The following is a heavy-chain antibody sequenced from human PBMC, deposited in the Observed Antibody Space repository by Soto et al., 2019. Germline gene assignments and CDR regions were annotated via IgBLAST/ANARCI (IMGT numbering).Heavy chain of an antibody. CDR1: GGSISSYY. J-gene: IGHJ4*02. D-gene: IGHD1-1*01. CDR2: IYYSGST. Sequence: QVQLQESGPGLVKPSETLSLTCTVSGGSISSYYWSWIRQPPGKGLEWIGYIYYSGSTNYNPSLTSRVTISLDTSKNQFSQKMSSVTAADTAVYYCARLATRYYFDYWGQGTLVTVSS. CDR3: ARLATRYYFDY. V-gene: IGHV4-59*01.